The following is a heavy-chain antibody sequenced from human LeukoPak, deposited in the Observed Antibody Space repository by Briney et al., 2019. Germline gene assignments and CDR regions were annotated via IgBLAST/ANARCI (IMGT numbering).Heavy chain of an antibody. Sequence: ASVKVSCKVSGYTLTELSMHWVRQAPGKGLEWMGGFDPVDGETIYAQKFQGRATMTTDTSTSTAYMELRSLRSDDTAVYYCARDQNTYYYDSSGYNPNYFDYWGQGTLVTVSS. CDR2: FDPVDGET. CDR1: GYTLTELS. V-gene: IGHV1-24*01. J-gene: IGHJ4*02. D-gene: IGHD3-22*01. CDR3: ARDQNTYYYDSSGYNPNYFDY.